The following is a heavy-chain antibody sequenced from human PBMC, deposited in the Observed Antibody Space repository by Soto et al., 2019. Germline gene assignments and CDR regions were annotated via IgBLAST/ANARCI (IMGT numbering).Heavy chain of an antibody. V-gene: IGHV3-15*07. CDR3: TTGLGSNYGPDYYYYGMDV. CDR2: IKSKTDGGTT. CDR1: GFTFSNAW. Sequence: PGGSLRLSCAASGFTFSNAWMNWVRQAPGKGLEWVGRIKSKTDGGTTDYAAPVKGRFTISRDDSKNTLYLQMNSLKTEDTAVYYCTTGLGSNYGPDYYYYGMDVWGQGTTVTVSS. J-gene: IGHJ6*02. D-gene: IGHD4-4*01.